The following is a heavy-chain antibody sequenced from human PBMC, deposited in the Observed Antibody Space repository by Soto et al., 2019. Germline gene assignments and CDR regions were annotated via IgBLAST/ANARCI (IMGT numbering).Heavy chain of an antibody. CDR2: ISGSDGST. CDR3: VKDWTGDTCPCMDV. J-gene: IGHJ6*01. CDR1: GFTFNNYA. Sequence: EVQLLESGGGLEQPGGSLRLSCAASGFTFNNYAMTWVRQAPGKGLEWVSTISGSDGSTYYADSVKGRFTISRDNSKNALYLQMSSLSAEDTALYYCVKDWTGDTCPCMDVWGQGTTVTVSS. V-gene: IGHV3-23*01. D-gene: IGHD2-8*02.